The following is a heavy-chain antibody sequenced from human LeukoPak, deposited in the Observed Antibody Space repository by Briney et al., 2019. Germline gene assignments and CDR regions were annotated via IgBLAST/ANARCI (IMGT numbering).Heavy chain of an antibody. Sequence: SVKVSCKASGGTFSSYAISWVRQAPGQGLEWMGRNIPILGIANYAQKFQGRVTITADKSTSTAYMELSSLRSEDTAVYYCARVYGSGSYYINWFDPWGQGTLVTVSS. J-gene: IGHJ5*02. D-gene: IGHD3-10*01. V-gene: IGHV1-69*04. CDR3: ARVYGSGSYYINWFDP. CDR1: GGTFSSYA. CDR2: NIPILGIA.